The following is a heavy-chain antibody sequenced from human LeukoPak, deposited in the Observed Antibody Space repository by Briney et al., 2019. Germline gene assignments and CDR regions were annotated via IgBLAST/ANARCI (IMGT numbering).Heavy chain of an antibody. CDR3: ASGYDSSGYFADY. Sequence: PSETLSLTCTVSGGSISSSSYYWGWIRQPPGKGLEWIGSIYYSGSTYYNPSLKSRVTISVDTSKNQFSLKLSSVTAADTAVYYRASGYDSSGYFADYWGQGTLVTVSS. D-gene: IGHD3-22*01. CDR2: IYYSGST. CDR1: GGSISSSSYY. J-gene: IGHJ4*02. V-gene: IGHV4-39*01.